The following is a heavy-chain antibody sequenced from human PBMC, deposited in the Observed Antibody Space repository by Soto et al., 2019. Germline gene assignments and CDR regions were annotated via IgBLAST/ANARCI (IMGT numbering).Heavy chain of an antibody. V-gene: IGHV1-24*01. Sequence: ASVKVSCKVSGYTLTELSMHWVRQAPGKGLEWMGGFDPEDGETIYAQKFQGRVTMTEDTSTDTAYMELSSLRSEDTAVYYCATTMITFGGVYVNWFDPWGQGTLVTVS. CDR1: GYTLTELS. D-gene: IGHD3-16*01. J-gene: IGHJ5*02. CDR3: ATTMITFGGVYVNWFDP. CDR2: FDPEDGET.